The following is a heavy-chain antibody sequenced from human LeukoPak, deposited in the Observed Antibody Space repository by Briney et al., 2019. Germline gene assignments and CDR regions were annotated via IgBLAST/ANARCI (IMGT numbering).Heavy chain of an antibody. D-gene: IGHD2-21*01. CDR1: AGTFSSYA. V-gene: IGHV1-69*13. CDR2: IIPIFGTA. J-gene: IGHJ4*02. Sequence: SVKVSCKASAGTFSSYAISGVRQAPGQGLAWMGVIIPIFGTATYAHHFPGGVTPTAYESPSTAYTERSSLRSEDTAVYYCASEGMVLAYCGGDCYTFDYWGQGTLVTVSS. CDR3: ASEGMVLAYCGGDCYTFDY.